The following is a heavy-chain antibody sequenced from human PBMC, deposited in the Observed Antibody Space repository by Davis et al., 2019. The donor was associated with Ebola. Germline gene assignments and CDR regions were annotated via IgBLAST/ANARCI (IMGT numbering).Heavy chain of an antibody. J-gene: IGHJ3*02. CDR3: ARTSIVGTTTTASDI. D-gene: IGHD1-26*01. CDR2: ISTYNGKT. V-gene: IGHV1-18*04. Sequence: ASVKVSCKASGYTFTSYGISWVRQAPGQGLEWVGWISTYNGKTNYAQKLQGRVTMTTDTSTSTAYMELRSLRSEDTAVYFCARTSIVGTTTTASDIWGQGTKVTVSS. CDR1: GYTFTSYG.